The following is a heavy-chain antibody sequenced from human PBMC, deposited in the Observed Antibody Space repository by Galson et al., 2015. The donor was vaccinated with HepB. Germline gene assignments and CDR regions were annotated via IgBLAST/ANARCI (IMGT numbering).Heavy chain of an antibody. D-gene: IGHD3/OR15-3a*01. J-gene: IGHJ6*02. CDR3: ARVIFGATNAMDV. Sequence: SLRLSCAASGFTFSSYSMNWVRQAPGKGLEWVSSISSGSTSIYYADSVKGRFTISRENAKNSLYLQMNSLRAEDTAVYFCARVIFGATNAMDVWGQGTTVTVSS. CDR2: ISSGSTSI. V-gene: IGHV3-21*06. CDR1: GFTFSSYS.